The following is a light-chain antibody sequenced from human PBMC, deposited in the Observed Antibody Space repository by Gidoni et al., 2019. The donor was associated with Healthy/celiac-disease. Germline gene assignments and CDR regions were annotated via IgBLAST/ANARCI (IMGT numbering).Light chain of an antibody. CDR2: GNS. CDR3: QSYDSSLSGSEV. J-gene: IGLJ2*01. CDR1: SSNIGAGYD. V-gene: IGLV1-40*01. Sequence: QSVLTQPPSVSGAPGQRVTLSCTWSSSNIGAGYDVHWYQQLPGTAPKLLIYGNSNRPSGVPDRFSGSKSGTSASLAITGLQAEDEADYYCQSYDSSLSGSEVFGGGTKLTVL.